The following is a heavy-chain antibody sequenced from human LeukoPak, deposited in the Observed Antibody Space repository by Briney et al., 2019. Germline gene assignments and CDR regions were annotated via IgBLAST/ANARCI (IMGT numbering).Heavy chain of an antibody. J-gene: IGHJ4*02. Sequence: SETLSLTCAVSGYSISSGYYWAWIRQPPGKGLEWIGNIYYSGSTYYNPSLKSRVTISVDTSKNQFSLKLSSVTAADTAVYYCARQPRYCSGTSCYRIDSWGQGTLVTVSS. D-gene: IGHD2-2*01. CDR2: IYYSGST. V-gene: IGHV4-38-2*01. CDR1: GYSISSGYY. CDR3: ARQPRYCSGTSCYRIDS.